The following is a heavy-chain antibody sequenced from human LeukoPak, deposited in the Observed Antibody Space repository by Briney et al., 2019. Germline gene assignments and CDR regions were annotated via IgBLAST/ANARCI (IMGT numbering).Heavy chain of an antibody. CDR3: ARALRPQDYYDSSGYYFDFDY. CDR1: GYTFTSYD. CDR2: MNPNSGNT. V-gene: IGHV1-8*02. Sequence: ASVKVSCKASGYTFTSYDINWVRQATGQGLEWMGWMNPNSGNTGYAQKLQGRVTMTTDTSTSTAYMELRSLRSDDTAVYYCARALRPQDYYDSSGYYFDFDYWGQGTLVTVSS. J-gene: IGHJ4*02. D-gene: IGHD3-22*01.